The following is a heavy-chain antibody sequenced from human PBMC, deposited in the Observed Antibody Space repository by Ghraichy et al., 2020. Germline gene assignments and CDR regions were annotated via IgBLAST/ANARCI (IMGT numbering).Heavy chain of an antibody. J-gene: IGHJ6*02. CDR3: ARGRIVAAAGRYYYGMDV. CDR1: GFTFSSYG. D-gene: IGHD6-13*01. CDR2: VGDDGRTK. Sequence: GGSLRLSCAASGFTFSSYGMHWVRQAPGKGLEWVAVVGDDGRTKYYADSVKGRFTVSRDNSKDTLFVQMSSLRPEDTAVYYCARGRIVAAAGRYYYGMDVWGQGTTVTVSS. V-gene: IGHV3-30*03.